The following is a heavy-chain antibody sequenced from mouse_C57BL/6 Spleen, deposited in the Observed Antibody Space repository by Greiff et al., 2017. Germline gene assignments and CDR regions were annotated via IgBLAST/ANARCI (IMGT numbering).Heavy chain of an antibody. D-gene: IGHD3-2*02. CDR1: GYTFTSYW. Sequence: QVQLQQPGAELVRPGSSVKLSCKASGYTFTSYWMHWVKQRPIQGLEWIGNIDPSDSETHYNQKFKDKATLTVDKSSSTAYMQLSSLTSADSAVYYCARSGQLRRFDYWGQGTTLTVSS. CDR2: IDPSDSET. J-gene: IGHJ2*01. V-gene: IGHV1-52*01. CDR3: ARSGQLRRFDY.